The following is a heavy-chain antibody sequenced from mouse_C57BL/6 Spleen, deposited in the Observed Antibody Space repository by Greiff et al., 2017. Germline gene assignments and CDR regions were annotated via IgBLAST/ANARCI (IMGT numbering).Heavy chain of an antibody. J-gene: IGHJ1*03. CDR3: TRSPYDYAYFDV. CDR2: ISSGGDYI. V-gene: IGHV5-9-1*02. D-gene: IGHD2-4*01. CDR1: GFPFRSYA. Sequence: EVMLVESGEGLVKPGGSLQLSCAASGFPFRSYAMSLVRQTPEKRLEWVAYISSGGDYIYYADTVKGRFTISRDNARNTLYLQMSSLKSEDTAMYYCTRSPYDYAYFDVWGTGTTVTVSS.